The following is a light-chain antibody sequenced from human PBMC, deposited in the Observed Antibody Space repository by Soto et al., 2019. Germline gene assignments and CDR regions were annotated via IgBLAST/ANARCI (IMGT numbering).Light chain of an antibody. CDR3: CSYGGSYTYV. J-gene: IGLJ1*01. CDR1: SSDVGGYNY. Sequence: QSVLAQPRSVSGSPGQSVTISSAGTSSDVGGYNYVSWYQQHPDKAPKLMIYDVYKRPSGVPDRFSGSKSYSTASLTISGLQAEDEADYYCCSYGGSYTYVFGTGTKVTVL. V-gene: IGLV2-11*01. CDR2: DVY.